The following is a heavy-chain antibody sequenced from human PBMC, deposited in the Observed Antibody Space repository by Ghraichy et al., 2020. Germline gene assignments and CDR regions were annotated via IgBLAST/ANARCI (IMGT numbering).Heavy chain of an antibody. Sequence: SETLSLTCTVSGGSISSYYWSWIRQPPGKGLEWIGYIYYSGSTNYNPSLKSRVTISVDTSKNQFSLKLSSVTAADTAVYYCARLGGATLIDYWGQGTLVTVSS. CDR3: ARLGGATLIDY. J-gene: IGHJ4*02. CDR2: IYYSGST. D-gene: IGHD1-26*01. V-gene: IGHV4-59*08. CDR1: GGSISSYY.